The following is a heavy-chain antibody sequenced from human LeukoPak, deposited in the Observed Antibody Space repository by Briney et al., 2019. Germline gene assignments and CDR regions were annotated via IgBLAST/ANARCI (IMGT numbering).Heavy chain of an antibody. V-gene: IGHV1-69*05. Sequence: SVKVSCKASGGTFSSYAISWVRQAPGQGLEWMGGIIPIFGTANYAQKFRGRVTITTDESTSTAYMELSSLRSEDTAVYYCARGPLTAMVTFYFDYWGQGTLVTVSS. D-gene: IGHD5-18*01. J-gene: IGHJ4*02. CDR2: IIPIFGTA. CDR1: GGTFSSYA. CDR3: ARGPLTAMVTFYFDY.